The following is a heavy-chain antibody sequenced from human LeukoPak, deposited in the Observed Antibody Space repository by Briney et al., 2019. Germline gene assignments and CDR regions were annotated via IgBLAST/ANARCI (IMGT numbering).Heavy chain of an antibody. D-gene: IGHD2-15*01. CDR1: GYSMSSGYY. Sequence: SETLSLTCTVSGYSMSSGYYWGWIRQPPERGLEWIGSMYHTGSTYYNPSLKSRVTISVGTSKNQFSLNLRSVTAADTALYYCTRLWSTDCNGGSCPHQPNYWGQGTLVTVSS. J-gene: IGHJ4*02. CDR3: TRLWSTDCNGGSCPHQPNY. CDR2: MYHTGST. V-gene: IGHV4-38-2*02.